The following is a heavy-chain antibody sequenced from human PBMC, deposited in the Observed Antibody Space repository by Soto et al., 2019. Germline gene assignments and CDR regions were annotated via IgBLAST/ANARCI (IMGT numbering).Heavy chain of an antibody. J-gene: IGHJ6*02. CDR1: GFTFSSYW. D-gene: IGHD6-13*01. CDR2: IKQDGSEK. Sequence: GGSLRLSCAASGFTFSSYWMSWVRQAPGKGLEWVANIKQDGSEKYYVDSVKGRFTISRDNAKNSLYLQMNSLRAEDTAVYYCARDHLRGWSSWFDYYYYYGMDVWGQGTTVTVSS. CDR3: ARDHLRGWSSWFDYYYYYGMDV. V-gene: IGHV3-7*05.